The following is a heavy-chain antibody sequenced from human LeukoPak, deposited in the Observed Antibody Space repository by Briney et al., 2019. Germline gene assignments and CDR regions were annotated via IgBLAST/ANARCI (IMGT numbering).Heavy chain of an antibody. V-gene: IGHV4-59*08. Sequence: SETLSLTCTVSGGSISSYCWSWIRLPPGTGLEWMGYMYFSGSTNYNPSLKSRVTISVDKSKNQFSLKLSSVTAADTAVYYCARHGDDSSGYYNFDYWGQGTLVTVSS. CDR3: ARHGDDSSGYYNFDY. CDR2: MYFSGST. D-gene: IGHD3-22*01. J-gene: IGHJ4*02. CDR1: GGSISSYC.